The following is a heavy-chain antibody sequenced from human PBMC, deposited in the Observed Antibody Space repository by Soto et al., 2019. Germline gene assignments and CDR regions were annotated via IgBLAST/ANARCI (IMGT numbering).Heavy chain of an antibody. CDR3: ARERGYCSSTSCSRSGSLDY. Sequence: EVQLVESGGGLVQPGGCLRLSCAASGFTVSSNYMSWVRQAPGKGLEWVSVIYSGGSTYYADSVKGRFTISRDNSKNTLYLQMNSLRAEDTAVYYCARERGYCSSTSCSRSGSLDYWGQGTLVTVSS. V-gene: IGHV3-66*01. J-gene: IGHJ4*02. D-gene: IGHD2-2*01. CDR2: IYSGGST. CDR1: GFTVSSNY.